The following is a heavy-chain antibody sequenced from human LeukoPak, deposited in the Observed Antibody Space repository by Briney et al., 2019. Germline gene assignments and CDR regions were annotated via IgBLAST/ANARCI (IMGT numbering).Heavy chain of an antibody. Sequence: SLRLSCAASGFTFDDYAMHWVRQAPGKGLEWVSGISWNSGSIGYADSVKGRFTISRDNAKNSLYLQMNSLRAEDMALYYCAKDLYSSSWYYFDYWGQGTLVTVSS. CDR1: GFTFDDYA. CDR3: AKDLYSSSWYYFDY. CDR2: ISWNSGSI. J-gene: IGHJ4*02. D-gene: IGHD6-13*01. V-gene: IGHV3-9*03.